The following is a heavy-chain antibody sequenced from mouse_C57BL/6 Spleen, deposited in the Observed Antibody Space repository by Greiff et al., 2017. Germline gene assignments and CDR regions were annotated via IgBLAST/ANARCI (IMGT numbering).Heavy chain of an antibody. CDR3: ARKGDGSSYDWYFDV. D-gene: IGHD1-1*01. Sequence: QVQLKQPGAELVRPGSSVKLSCKASGYTFTSYWMDWVKQRPGQGLEWIGNIYPSDSETHYNQKFKDKATLTVDKSSSTAYMQLSSLTSEDSAVYYCARKGDGSSYDWYFDVWGTGTTVTVSS. V-gene: IGHV1-61*01. CDR2: IYPSDSET. CDR1: GYTFTSYW. J-gene: IGHJ1*03.